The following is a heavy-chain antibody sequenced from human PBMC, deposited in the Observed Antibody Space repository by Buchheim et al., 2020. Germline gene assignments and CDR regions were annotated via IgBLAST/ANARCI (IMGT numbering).Heavy chain of an antibody. CDR2: ISYDGSNI. V-gene: IGHV3-30*04. CDR3: ARGTQWLPFDYFDN. D-gene: IGHD5-24*01. CDR1: GFTFSDYA. J-gene: IGHJ4*02. Sequence: QVQLVESGGGVVQPGRSLRLSCAASGFTFSDYAMHWVRQSPGKGLEWVSGISYDGSNIYLTDSVKGRLTISRDNSKNILSLQMSTLRTEDTAVYYCARGTQWLPFDYFDNWGQGTL.